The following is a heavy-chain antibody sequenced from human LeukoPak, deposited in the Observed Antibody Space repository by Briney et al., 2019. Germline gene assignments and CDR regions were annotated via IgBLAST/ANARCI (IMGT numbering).Heavy chain of an antibody. CDR2: IYSGGST. V-gene: IGHV3-53*01. CDR1: GFTFSSNY. J-gene: IGHJ4*02. D-gene: IGHD6-19*01. Sequence: PGGSLRLSCAASGFTFSSNYMSWVRQAPGKGLEWVSVIYSGGSTYYADSVKGRFTISRDNSKNTLYLQMNSLRAEDTAVYYCARAGQWLGQYYFDYWGQGTLVTVSS. CDR3: ARAGQWLGQYYFDY.